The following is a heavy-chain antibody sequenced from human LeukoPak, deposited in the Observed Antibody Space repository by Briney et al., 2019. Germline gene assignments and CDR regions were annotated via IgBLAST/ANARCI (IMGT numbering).Heavy chain of an antibody. J-gene: IGHJ4*02. D-gene: IGHD2-15*01. V-gene: IGHV3-30*18. Sequence: GGSLRLSCAASGFTFSSHGMHWVRQAPGKGLEWVALISYDGSNKYYADSVKGRFTISRDNSKNTLYLQMNSLRAEDTAAYYCAKRGYCSGGTCYSFHFDYWGQGTLATVSS. CDR1: GFTFSSHG. CDR2: ISYDGSNK. CDR3: AKRGYCSGGTCYSFHFDY.